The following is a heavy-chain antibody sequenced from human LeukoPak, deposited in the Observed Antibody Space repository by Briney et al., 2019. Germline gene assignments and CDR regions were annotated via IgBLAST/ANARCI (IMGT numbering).Heavy chain of an antibody. J-gene: IGHJ4*02. Sequence: SQTLSLTCTVSGGSVTSGNYSWNWIRQPAGKGLEWIGRIYTNGGASYNPCPNSRVTISIDATKNQFSRKLSTVTAADTAVYYCAREPPGYWGQGILVTVSS. V-gene: IGHV4-61*02. CDR3: AREPPGY. CDR1: GGSVTSGNYS. CDR2: IYTNGGA.